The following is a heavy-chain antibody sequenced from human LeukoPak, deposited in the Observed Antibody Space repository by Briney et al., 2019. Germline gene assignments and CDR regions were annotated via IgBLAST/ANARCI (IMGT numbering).Heavy chain of an antibody. CDR3: ARGPADYDFWSGYLALGMDV. J-gene: IGHJ6*02. D-gene: IGHD3-3*01. V-gene: IGHV4-61*01. CDR2: IYYSGST. Sequence: SETLSLTCTVSGGSVSSGSYYWSWIRQPPGKGLEWIGYIYYSGSTNYNPSLKSRVTISVDTSKNQFSLKLSSVTAADTAVYYCARGPADYDFWSGYLALGMDVWGQGTTVTVSS. CDR1: GGSVSSGSYY.